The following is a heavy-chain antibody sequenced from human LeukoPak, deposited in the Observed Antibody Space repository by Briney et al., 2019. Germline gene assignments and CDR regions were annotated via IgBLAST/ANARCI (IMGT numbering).Heavy chain of an antibody. CDR3: AKDGGGGYSATYFFDN. CDR2: ISGGSVYT. Sequence: GGSLRLSCAASGFSFSDYHMTWIRQAPGEGLGWVSYISGGSVYTRYADSVKGRFTISRDNSKNSLYLQMNSLTTEDTALYYCAKDGGGGYSATYFFDNWGQGTLVSVSS. J-gene: IGHJ4*02. D-gene: IGHD3-22*01. V-gene: IGHV3-11*03. CDR1: GFSFSDYH.